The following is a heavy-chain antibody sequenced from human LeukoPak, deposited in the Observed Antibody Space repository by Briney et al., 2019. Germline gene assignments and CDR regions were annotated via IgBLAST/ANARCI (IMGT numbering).Heavy chain of an antibody. V-gene: IGHV3-30*04. CDR3: TTIRPDY. Sequence: GRSLRLSCAASGFTFSSYAMHWVRQAPGKGLEWVAVISYDGSNKYYADSVKGRFTISRDNAKNTLFLQMNSLRVEDTAVYYCTTIRPDYWGQGTLVTVSS. CDR2: ISYDGSNK. J-gene: IGHJ4*02. D-gene: IGHD3-3*01. CDR1: GFTFSSYA.